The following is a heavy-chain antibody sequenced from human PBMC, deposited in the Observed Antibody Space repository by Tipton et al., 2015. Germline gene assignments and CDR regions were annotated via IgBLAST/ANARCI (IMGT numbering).Heavy chain of an antibody. V-gene: IGHV3-53*01. CDR2: LHGSGVT. Sequence: SLRLSCTVSGTPITTNNMGWVPQAPGKGLECVSFLHGSGVTYYANSVKGRFTSSRDNSKNTVFLQMSRLRADDTAVYYCAGYGGHSAWGQGTLVTVSS. CDR1: GTPITTNN. J-gene: IGHJ5*02. D-gene: IGHD4-23*01. CDR3: AGYGGHSA.